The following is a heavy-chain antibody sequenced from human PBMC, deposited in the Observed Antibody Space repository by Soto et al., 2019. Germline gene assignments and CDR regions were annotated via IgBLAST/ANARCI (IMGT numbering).Heavy chain of an antibody. CDR3: ARDGIGYGSGSYYGMDV. CDR2: IYYSGST. J-gene: IGHJ6*02. CDR1: GGSVSSGSYY. Sequence: QVQLQESGPGLVKPSETLSLTCTVSGGSVSSGSYYWSWIRQPPGKGLEWIGYIYYSGSTNYNPSLKRRVTISVDTSKNQFSLKLSSVTAADTAVYYCARDGIGYGSGSYYGMDVWGQGTTVTVSS. V-gene: IGHV4-61*01. D-gene: IGHD3-10*01.